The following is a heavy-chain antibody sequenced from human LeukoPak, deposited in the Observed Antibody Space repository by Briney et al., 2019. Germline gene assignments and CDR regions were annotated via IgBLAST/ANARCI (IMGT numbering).Heavy chain of an antibody. Sequence: GGSLRLSCTASGFTFSSYWMTWVRQAPGKGLEWVANIQQDGSEKYYVDSVKGRFTISRDNAKNSLYLQMNSLRAEDTAVYYCARDGGRKDDYWCQGTLVTASS. V-gene: IGHV3-7*01. J-gene: IGHJ4*02. CDR2: IQQDGSEK. CDR1: GFTFSSYW. D-gene: IGHD2-15*01. CDR3: ARDGGRKDDY.